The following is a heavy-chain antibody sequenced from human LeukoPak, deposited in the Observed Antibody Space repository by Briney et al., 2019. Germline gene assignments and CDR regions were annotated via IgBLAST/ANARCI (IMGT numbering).Heavy chain of an antibody. V-gene: IGHV4-39*07. Sequence: PSETLSLTCPVSGGSISSSSYYWGWIRQPPGKGLEWIGSIYYSGSTYYNPSLQSRVTISVDTSKNQFSLKLSSVTAADTAVYYCASSSGSFDYWGQGALVTVSS. CDR3: ASSSGSFDY. CDR2: IYYSGST. CDR1: GGSISSSSYY. D-gene: IGHD6-19*01. J-gene: IGHJ4*02.